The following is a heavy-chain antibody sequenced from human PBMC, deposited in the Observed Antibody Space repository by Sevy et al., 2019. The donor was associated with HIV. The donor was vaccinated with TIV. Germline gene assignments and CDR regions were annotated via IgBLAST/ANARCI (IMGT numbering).Heavy chain of an antibody. CDR1: GGTFSSYA. CDR3: ARIGYDSSGYYSSYFDY. J-gene: IGHJ4*02. D-gene: IGHD3-22*01. V-gene: IGHV1-69*04. CDR2: IIPILGIA. Sequence: ASVKVSCKASGGTFSSYAISWVRQAPGQGLEWMGRIIPILGIANYAQKFQGRVTITADKSTSTAYMELSSLRSEDTAVDYCARIGYDSSGYYSSYFDYWGQGTLVTVSS.